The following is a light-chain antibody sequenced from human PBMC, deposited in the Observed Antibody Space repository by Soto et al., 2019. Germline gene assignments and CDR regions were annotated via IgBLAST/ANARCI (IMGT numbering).Light chain of an antibody. J-gene: IGKJ2*01. CDR1: ENIRNY. Sequence: DIQMTQSPSSLSASVGDRVTISCRSSENIRNYLIWYRQKPGKAPELLMYVGSTLESGVPSRFSGSGLGTDFTLTIKSLQPEDFGAYYCQQSYIVPYTFGRGTSLDI. CDR3: QQSYIVPYT. CDR2: VGS. V-gene: IGKV1-39*01.